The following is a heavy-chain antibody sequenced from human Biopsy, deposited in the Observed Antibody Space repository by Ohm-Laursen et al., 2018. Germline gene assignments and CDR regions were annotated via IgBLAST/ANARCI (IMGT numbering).Heavy chain of an antibody. CDR1: GFTVSSNY. CDR3: VRGLADGVHLN. Sequence: SLRLSCSAPGFTVSSNYINLARQAPGKGLGWVSGIYTGDITSYADSVKGRFTISRDISKNALYLHMNSLRAEDRGVYYCVRGLADGVHLNWGQGTLVAVSS. D-gene: IGHD4-17*01. J-gene: IGHJ4*02. CDR2: IYTGDIT. V-gene: IGHV3-66*01.